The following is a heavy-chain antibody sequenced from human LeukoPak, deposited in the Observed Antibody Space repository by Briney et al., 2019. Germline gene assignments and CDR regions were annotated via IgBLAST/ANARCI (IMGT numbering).Heavy chain of an antibody. J-gene: IGHJ4*02. CDR2: ISPLLGAS. Sequence: SVKVSCKASGGTFSDYVISWVGQAPGQGLNWMGGISPLLGASKHTQNFHDRVTITADESTTTAYMELSDLRSADTAVYYCATYDVLTGFEYWGQGTLVTVSS. V-gene: IGHV1-69*13. CDR3: ATYDVLTGFEY. D-gene: IGHD3-9*01. CDR1: GGTFSDYV.